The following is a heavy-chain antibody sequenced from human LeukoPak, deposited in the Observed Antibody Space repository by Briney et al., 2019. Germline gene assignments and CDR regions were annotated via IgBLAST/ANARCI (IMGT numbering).Heavy chain of an antibody. CDR2: ISDRGTNH. J-gene: IGHJ6*02. D-gene: IGHD3-10*01. Sequence: PGGSLRLCCAASAFTFSTYGMHWVRQAPGKGLEWVALISDRGTNHYYADSVQGRFTISRDNSKDTLYLQMNSLRAEDTAVYYCANDRSHFVRPLYYGMDVWGQGTTVIVSS. CDR1: AFTFSTYG. CDR3: ANDRSHFVRPLYYGMDV. V-gene: IGHV3-30*18.